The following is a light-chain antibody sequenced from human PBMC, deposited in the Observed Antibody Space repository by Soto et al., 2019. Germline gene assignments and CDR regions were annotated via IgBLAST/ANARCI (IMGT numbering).Light chain of an antibody. V-gene: IGKV3-11*01. CDR3: QQRTNWPLT. J-gene: IGKJ4*01. CDR2: DAS. CDR1: QSVTTF. Sequence: EIVLTQSPVTLSLSPGEIATLSCRASQSVTTFLAWYQQKPGQAPRLLIYDASKRATGIPARFSGSGSGTDLTLTISSLEPEDFAVYYCQQRTNWPLTFGGGTKVEIK.